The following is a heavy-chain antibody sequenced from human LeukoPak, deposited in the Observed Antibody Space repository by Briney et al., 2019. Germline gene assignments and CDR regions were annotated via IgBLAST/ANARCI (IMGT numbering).Heavy chain of an antibody. CDR3: AKRLGYCSSTSCYYYYGMDV. D-gene: IGHD2-2*01. CDR1: GFTFSSYA. V-gene: IGHV3-23*01. Sequence: GGSLRLSCAASGFTFSSYAMSWVRQAPGKGLEWVSAISGSGGSTYYADSVKGRFTISRDNSKNTLYPQMNSLRAEDTAVYYCAKRLGYCSSTSCYYYYGMDVWGQGTTVTVSS. CDR2: ISGSGGST. J-gene: IGHJ6*02.